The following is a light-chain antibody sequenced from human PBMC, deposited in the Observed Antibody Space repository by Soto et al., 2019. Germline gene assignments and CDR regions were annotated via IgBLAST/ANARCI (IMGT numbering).Light chain of an antibody. CDR1: SSDVGGYDY. Sequence: QSVLTQPPSVSGSPGQSVTISCTGTSSDVGGYDYVSWYQQHPDKAPKLLIYEVGNRPSGVSFRFSGSKSGNTASLTISGLQAEDEADYYCSSYTARGTRVFGTGTKLTVL. CDR3: SSYTARGTRV. J-gene: IGLJ1*01. CDR2: EVG. V-gene: IGLV2-14*01.